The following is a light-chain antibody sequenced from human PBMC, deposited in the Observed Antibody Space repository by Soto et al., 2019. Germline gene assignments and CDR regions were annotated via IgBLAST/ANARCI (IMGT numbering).Light chain of an antibody. CDR1: SSDIGAYNY. V-gene: IGLV2-14*01. Sequence: QSALTQPASVSGSPGQSITISCTGTSSDIGAYNYVSWYQQHPGKAPKLMIYDVSNRPSGLSNRFSGSKSGNTASLTISGLQAEDEADYYCSSYTSSATYVFVTGTKVTVL. CDR2: DVS. CDR3: SSYTSSATYV. J-gene: IGLJ1*01.